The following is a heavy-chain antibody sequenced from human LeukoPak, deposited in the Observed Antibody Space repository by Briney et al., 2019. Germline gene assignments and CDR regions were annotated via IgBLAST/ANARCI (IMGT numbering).Heavy chain of an antibody. CDR3: AKDGQEEESSSYYYFDY. CDR1: GFTFSSYG. V-gene: IGHV3-30*18. J-gene: IGHJ4*02. Sequence: GGSLRLSCAASGFTFSSYGMHWVRQAPGKGLEWVAVISYDGSNKYYADSVKGRFTISRDNSKNTLYLQMNSLRAEDTAVYYCAKDGQEEESSSYYYFDYWGQGTLVTVSS. CDR2: ISYDGSNK. D-gene: IGHD6-13*01.